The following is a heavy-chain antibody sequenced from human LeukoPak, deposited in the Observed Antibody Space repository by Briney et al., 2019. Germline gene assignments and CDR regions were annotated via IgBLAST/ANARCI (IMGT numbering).Heavy chain of an antibody. Sequence: SETLSLTCTVSGGSISSYYWSWIRQPPGKGLEWIGYIYYSGSTNYNPSLKSRVTISVDTSKNQFSLKLSSVTAADTAVYYCARGVVVTYAFDIGGKGTMSTVS. V-gene: IGHV4-59*01. CDR1: GGSISSYY. CDR2: IYYSGST. CDR3: ARGVVVTYAFDI. J-gene: IGHJ3*02. D-gene: IGHD2-15*01.